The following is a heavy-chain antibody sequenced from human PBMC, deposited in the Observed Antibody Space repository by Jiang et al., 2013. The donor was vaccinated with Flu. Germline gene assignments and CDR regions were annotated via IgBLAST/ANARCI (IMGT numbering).Heavy chain of an antibody. CDR3: ATDLRTGSGWLHIADY. V-gene: IGHV3-23*01. CDR1: GFTFANYA. CDR2: INTRSGGYMT. D-gene: IGHD6-19*01. J-gene: IGHJ4*02. Sequence: VQLLESGGDLVQPGGSLRLSCVASGFTFANYAMIWVRQAPGKGLEWLSRINTRSGGYMTFSTDSVEGRFTISRDDSKNTLYLQMNSLTADDTAVYYCATDLRTGSGWLHIADYWGQGTLVTVSS.